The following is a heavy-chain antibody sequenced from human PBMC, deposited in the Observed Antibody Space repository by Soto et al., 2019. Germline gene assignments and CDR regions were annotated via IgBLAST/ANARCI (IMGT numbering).Heavy chain of an antibody. CDR1: GGSVSSRSYY. J-gene: IGHJ5*02. CDR2: IYYSGST. Sequence: SETLTLTCPVSGGSVSSRSYYWSWIRQPPGKGLEWIGYIYYSGSTNYNPSLKSRVTISVDTSKNQFSLKLSSVTAADTAVYYCARVRRLRRVEVVPAAIVFGPWGQGTLVTVS. V-gene: IGHV4-61*01. D-gene: IGHD2-2*02. CDR3: ARVRRLRRVEVVPAAIVFGP.